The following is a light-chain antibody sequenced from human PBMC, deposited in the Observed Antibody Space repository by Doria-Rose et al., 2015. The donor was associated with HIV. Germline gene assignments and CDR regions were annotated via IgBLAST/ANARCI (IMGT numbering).Light chain of an antibody. Sequence: VSCSQQPPGKAPKLMIYDVSHRPSGVSNRFSGSKSGDTASLIISGLQAEDEADYYCNSYTTSSTHNYVFGTGTKVTVL. J-gene: IGLJ1*01. CDR3: NSYTTSSTHNYV. CDR2: DVS. V-gene: IGLV2-14*03.